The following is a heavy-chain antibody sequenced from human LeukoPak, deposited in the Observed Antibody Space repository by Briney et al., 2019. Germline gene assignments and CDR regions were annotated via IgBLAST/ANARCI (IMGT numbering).Heavy chain of an antibody. J-gene: IGHJ4*02. CDR1: GFTLSSYN. Sequence: GGSLRLSCAASGFTLSSYNMNWVRQAPGKGLEWVSSISSSSTYIYYADSVKGRFTISRDNAKNSLYLQMNSLRAEDTAVYYCARDPGGYEVDYWGQGTLVTVSS. D-gene: IGHD5-12*01. V-gene: IGHV3-21*01. CDR3: ARDPGGYEVDY. CDR2: ISSSSTYI.